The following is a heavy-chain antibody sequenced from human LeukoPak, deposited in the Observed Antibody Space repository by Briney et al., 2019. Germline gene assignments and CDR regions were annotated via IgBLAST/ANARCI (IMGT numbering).Heavy chain of an antibody. D-gene: IGHD5-24*01. CDR1: GFTFSRYA. V-gene: IGHV3-23*01. Sequence: GSLRLSCAISGFTFSRYAMSWVRHIPGRGLEWISTVRESGGPTSYADSVKARFTISRDNSKNTLYLQMNDLRDEDTAVYYCVQEARRDGYKLAPVAEHWGQGTLVTVSS. CDR3: VQEARRDGYKLAPVAEH. J-gene: IGHJ1*01. CDR2: VRESGGPT.